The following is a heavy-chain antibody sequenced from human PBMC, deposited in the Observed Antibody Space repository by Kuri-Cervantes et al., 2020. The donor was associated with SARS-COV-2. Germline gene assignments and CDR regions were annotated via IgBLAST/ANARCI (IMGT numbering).Heavy chain of an antibody. CDR3: ASRGCSSTSCYTYWFDP. Sequence: ASVKVSCKVSGYTLTELSMHWVRQAPGQGLEWMGWINPNSGGTNYAQKFQGRVTMTRDTSISTAYMELSRLRSDDTAVYYCASRGCSSTSCYTYWFDPWGQGTLVTVSS. V-gene: IGHV1-2*02. CDR1: GYTLTELS. J-gene: IGHJ5*02. CDR2: INPNSGGT. D-gene: IGHD2-2*02.